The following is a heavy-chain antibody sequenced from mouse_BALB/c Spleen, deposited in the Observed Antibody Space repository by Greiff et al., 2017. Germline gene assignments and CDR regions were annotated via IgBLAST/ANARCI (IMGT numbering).Heavy chain of an antibody. CDR1: GYSITSGYY. CDR3: AREAYYYGSSIDY. Sequence: EVKLLESGPGLVKPSQSLSLTCSVTGYSITSGYYWNWIRQFPGNKLEWMGYISYDGSNNYNPSLKNRIFITRDTSKNQFFLKLNSVTTEDTATYYCAREAYYYGSSIDYWGQGTTLTVSS. V-gene: IGHV3-6*02. CDR2: ISYDGSN. D-gene: IGHD1-1*01. J-gene: IGHJ2*01.